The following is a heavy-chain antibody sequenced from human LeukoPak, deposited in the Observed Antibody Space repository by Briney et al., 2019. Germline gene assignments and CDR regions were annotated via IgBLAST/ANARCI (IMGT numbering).Heavy chain of an antibody. CDR1: GYTFTDYD. V-gene: IGHV1-2*02. J-gene: IGHJ5*01. Sequence: ASAKVSCKASGYTFTDYDMHWVRQAPGQRLEWMGWINPNSDTNYAQKFQGRVTMTRDTSTSTGYMELTRLTSDDTAVYFCARIRWMDSWGQGTLVTVSS. CDR2: INPNSDT. CDR3: ARIRWMDS.